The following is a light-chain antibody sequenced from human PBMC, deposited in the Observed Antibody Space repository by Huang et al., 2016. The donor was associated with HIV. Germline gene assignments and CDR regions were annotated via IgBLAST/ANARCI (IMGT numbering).Light chain of an antibody. J-gene: IGKJ2*01. V-gene: IGKV1-16*01. CDR1: SDISEY. CDR3: QQYDNYPRT. Sequence: DIQMTQSPSSLSALLGETVPITGRASSDISEYLAWFQQKPGQSPTSLIYSSSTLHPGVPSRFSGSGSGTRFTLTINSLQPEDFATYYCQQYDNYPRTFGQGTKVDIK. CDR2: SSS.